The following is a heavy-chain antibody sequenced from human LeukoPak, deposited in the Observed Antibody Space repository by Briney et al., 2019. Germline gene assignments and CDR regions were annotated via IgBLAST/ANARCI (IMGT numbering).Heavy chain of an antibody. J-gene: IGHJ4*02. CDR2: IRSKKNNYAT. CDR1: GFDFSGSA. V-gene: IGHV3-73*01. D-gene: IGHD3-16*01. Sequence: GGSLRLSCEASGFDFSGSAMHWVRQASGKGLEWLARIRSKKNNYATAYGASVKGRFIISREDTKNTAYLQMTRLRADDTAVYYCVRGNCHNYSCSAGESWGQGTPVTVSS. CDR3: VRGNCHNYSCSAGES.